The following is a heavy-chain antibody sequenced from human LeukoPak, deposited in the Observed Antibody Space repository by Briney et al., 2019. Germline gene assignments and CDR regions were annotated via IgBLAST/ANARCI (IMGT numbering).Heavy chain of an antibody. V-gene: IGHV4-34*01. CDR3: ARHTAAPA. D-gene: IGHD4-17*01. Sequence: SETLSLACAVYGGSFSCYYWSWVRQPPGKGLEWIGEIKHSGSTHSTHSLKRRVTTSADTSQHQLSLKLSSVTAADTAVYYCARHTAAPAWGQGTLVTVSS. CDR2: IKHSGST. J-gene: IGHJ5*02. CDR1: GGSFSCYY.